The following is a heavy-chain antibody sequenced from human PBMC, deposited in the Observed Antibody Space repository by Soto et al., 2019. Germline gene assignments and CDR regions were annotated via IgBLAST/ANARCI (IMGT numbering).Heavy chain of an antibody. CDR1: GYTFSGYY. Sequence: ASVKVSCKASGYTFSGYYMHWVRQAPGQGLEWMGIINPSGGSTSYAQKFQGRVTMTRDTSTSTVYMELSSLRSEDTAVYYCAREIYILVVPAARRCTNGVCYRAFGYWGQGTLVTVSS. CDR3: AREIYILVVPAARRCTNGVCYRAFGY. J-gene: IGHJ4*02. D-gene: IGHD2-8*01. V-gene: IGHV1-46*01. CDR2: INPSGGST.